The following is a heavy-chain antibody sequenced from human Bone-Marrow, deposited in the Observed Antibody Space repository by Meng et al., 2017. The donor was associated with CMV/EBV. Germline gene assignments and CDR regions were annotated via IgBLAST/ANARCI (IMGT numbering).Heavy chain of an antibody. J-gene: IGHJ4*02. Sequence: SETLSLTCTVSGGSVTRGNYCWNWIRQPPGEGLEWIGWIHYTGSSNYNPSLKSRATITLDTSKNQFSLKVTSVTAADTAVYYCARSTTGPGAYWGQGTLVTVSS. CDR2: IHYTGSS. CDR1: GGSVTRGNYC. CDR3: ARSTTGPGAY. V-gene: IGHV4-61*01. D-gene: IGHD1-1*01.